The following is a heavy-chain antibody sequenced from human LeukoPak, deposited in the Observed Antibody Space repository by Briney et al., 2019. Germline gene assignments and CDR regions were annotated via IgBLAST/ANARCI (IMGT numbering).Heavy chain of an antibody. CDR3: ARVVGYDLAGTYYYYGMDV. J-gene: IGHJ6*02. D-gene: IGHD5-12*01. V-gene: IGHV4-59*01. Sequence: SETLSLTCTVSGGSISSYYWSWIRQPPGKGLEWIGYIYYSGSTNYNPSLKSRVTISVDTSNNQFSLKLSSVTAADTAVYYCARVVGYDLAGTYYYYGMDVWGQGTTVTVSS. CDR2: IYYSGST. CDR1: GGSISSYY.